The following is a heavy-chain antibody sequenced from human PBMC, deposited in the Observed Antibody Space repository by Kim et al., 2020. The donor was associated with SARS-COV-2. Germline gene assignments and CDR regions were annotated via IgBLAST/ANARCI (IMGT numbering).Heavy chain of an antibody. CDR1: GGSFSGYY. CDR2: INHSGST. Sequence: SETLSLTCAVYGGSFSGYYWSWIRQPPGKGLEWIGEINHSGSTNYNPSLKSRVTISVDTSKNQFSLKLSSVTAADTAVYYCARGDSSSWYGGHWFDPWG. J-gene: IGHJ5*02. V-gene: IGHV4-34*01. D-gene: IGHD6-13*01. CDR3: ARGDSSSWYGGHWFDP.